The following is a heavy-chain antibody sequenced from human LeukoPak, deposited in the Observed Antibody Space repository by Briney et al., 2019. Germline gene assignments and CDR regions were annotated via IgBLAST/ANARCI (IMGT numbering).Heavy chain of an antibody. Sequence: GGSLRLSCAASGFTLSSNYMSWVRQAPGKGLEWVSVIYSGGSTYYADSVKGRFTISRDNSKNTLYLQMNSLRAEDTAVYYCARDVASYGFDYWGQGTLVTVSS. CDR2: IYSGGST. V-gene: IGHV3-53*01. D-gene: IGHD5-18*01. CDR3: ARDVASYGFDY. J-gene: IGHJ4*02. CDR1: GFTLSSNY.